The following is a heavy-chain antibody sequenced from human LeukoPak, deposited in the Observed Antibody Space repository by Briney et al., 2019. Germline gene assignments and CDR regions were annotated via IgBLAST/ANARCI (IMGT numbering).Heavy chain of an antibody. V-gene: IGHV3-66*01. D-gene: IGHD3-22*01. CDR2: IYSGGST. Sequence: GGSLRLSCAASGFTVSSNYMSWVRQAPGKGLEGVSVIYSGGSTYYADSVMGRCTISRDNSKNTLYLQMNSLRAEDTAVYYCASTKPEYSYDSSGYYSWGQGTLVTVSS. CDR3: ASTKPEYSYDSSGYYS. CDR1: GFTVSSNY. J-gene: IGHJ4*02.